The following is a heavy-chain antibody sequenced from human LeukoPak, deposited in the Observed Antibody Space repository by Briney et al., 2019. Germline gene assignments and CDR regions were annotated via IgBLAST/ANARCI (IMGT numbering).Heavy chain of an antibody. J-gene: IGHJ4*02. CDR1: GGSFSDYY. D-gene: IGHD5-18*01. CDR3: ARVGYSYGYDY. CDR2: INHSGST. Sequence: SETLSLTCAVYGGSFSDYYWSWIRQPPGKGLEWIGEINHSGSTNYNPSLKSRVTVSVDTSKNQFSLKLSSVTAADTAVYYCARVGYSYGYDYWGQGTLVTVSS. V-gene: IGHV4-34*01.